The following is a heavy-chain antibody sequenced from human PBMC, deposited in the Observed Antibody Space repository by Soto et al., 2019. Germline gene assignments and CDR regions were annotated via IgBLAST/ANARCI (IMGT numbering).Heavy chain of an antibody. CDR3: ARDDYAMDV. CDR2: ISYDESTK. V-gene: IGHV3-30-3*01. CDR1: AFTFSNYA. Sequence: QVLLVESGGGVVQPGRSLRLSRAASAFTFSNYAMHWVRQAPGKGLEWVAVISYDESTKYCADSVKGRFTISRDNSQNTLYLQMNSLRTEDTDGYYCARDDYAMDVWGQGTTVTVSS. J-gene: IGHJ6*02.